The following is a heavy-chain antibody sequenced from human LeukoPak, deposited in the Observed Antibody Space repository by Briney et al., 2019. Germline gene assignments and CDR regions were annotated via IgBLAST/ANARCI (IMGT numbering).Heavy chain of an antibody. J-gene: IGHJ4*02. CDR2: ISNDGSNK. D-gene: IGHD6-19*01. Sequence: GRSLRLSCAASGFTFSSNAMHWVRQAPGKGLEWVAVISNDGSNKYYADSVKGRFTISRDNSKNTLYLQMNSLRAEDTAVYYCGRAVAATTSLFDYWGQGTLVTVSS. CDR1: GFTFSSNA. CDR3: GRAVAATTSLFDY. V-gene: IGHV3-30*04.